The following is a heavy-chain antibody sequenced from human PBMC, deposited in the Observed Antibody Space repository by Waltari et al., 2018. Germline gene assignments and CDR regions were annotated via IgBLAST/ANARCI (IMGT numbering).Heavy chain of an antibody. CDR2: INEDGTTT. V-gene: IGHV3-74*03. CDR1: GFIFSNYW. D-gene: IGHD1-26*01. Sequence: DVQLVEYGGGLVQPAGSLSLSCVYSGFIFSNYWMHWVRQVPGQGLLWVARINEDGTTTTYADSVRGRFAIYRDNARSTLYLQMNSLRVEDTAIYYCIRDLAGAWGRWGQGTLVTVSS. CDR3: IRDLAGAWGR. J-gene: IGHJ1*01.